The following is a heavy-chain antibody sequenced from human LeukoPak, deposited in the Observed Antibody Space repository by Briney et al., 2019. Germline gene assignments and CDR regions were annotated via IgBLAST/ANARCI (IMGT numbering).Heavy chain of an antibody. CDR2: ISAYNGNT. D-gene: IGHD3-10*01. J-gene: IGHJ6*02. Sequence: ASVKVSCKASGYTFTSYGISWVRQAPGQGLEWMGWISAYNGNTNYAQKLQGRVTMTTDTSTSTAYMELRSLRSDDTAVYYCARDGPYWFGARNYYYYGMDVWGQGTTVTVSS. V-gene: IGHV1-18*01. CDR3: ARDGPYWFGARNYYYYGMDV. CDR1: GYTFTSYG.